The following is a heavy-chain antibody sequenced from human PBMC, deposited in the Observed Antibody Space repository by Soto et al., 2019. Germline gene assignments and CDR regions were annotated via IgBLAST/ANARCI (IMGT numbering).Heavy chain of an antibody. CDR2: IYHSGST. D-gene: IGHD5-12*01. Sequence: QVQLQESGPGLVKPSGTLSLTCAVSSGSISSSNWWSWVRQPPGKGLEWIGEIYHSGSTNYNPSLKSRVTLSVDKSKNQFSLKLSSVTAADTAVYYCARENRSQRPVARVQRRHWYFDLWGRGTLVTVSS. J-gene: IGHJ2*01. CDR3: ARENRSQRPVARVQRRHWYFDL. V-gene: IGHV4-4*02. CDR1: SGSISSSNW.